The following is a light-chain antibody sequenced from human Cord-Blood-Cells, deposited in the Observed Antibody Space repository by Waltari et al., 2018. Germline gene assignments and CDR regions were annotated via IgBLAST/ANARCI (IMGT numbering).Light chain of an antibody. CDR1: QRVSSY. V-gene: IGKV3-11*01. Sequence: EIVLTQSPATLSLSPGERATLSCRASQRVSSYLAWYQPKPGQAPRLLIFDASNRATGIPARFSGSGSGTDFTLTISSREPEYFAVYYCQQRSNWPTWTFGQGTKVEIK. J-gene: IGKJ1*01. CDR2: DAS. CDR3: QQRSNWPTWT.